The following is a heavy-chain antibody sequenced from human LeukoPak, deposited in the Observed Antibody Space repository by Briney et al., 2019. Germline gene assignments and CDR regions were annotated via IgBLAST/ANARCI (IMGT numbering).Heavy chain of an antibody. CDR1: GGSISSGGYY. D-gene: IGHD3-10*01. CDR3: ARDGGVRGVIAYTFDY. V-gene: IGHV4-31*03. J-gene: IGHJ4*02. Sequence: SETLSLTCTVSGGSISSGGYYWSWIRQHPGKGLEWIGYIYYGESTYYNPSLKSRVTISVDTSKNQFSLKLSSVTAADTAVYYCARDGGVRGVIAYTFDYWGQGTLVTVSS. CDR2: IYYGEST.